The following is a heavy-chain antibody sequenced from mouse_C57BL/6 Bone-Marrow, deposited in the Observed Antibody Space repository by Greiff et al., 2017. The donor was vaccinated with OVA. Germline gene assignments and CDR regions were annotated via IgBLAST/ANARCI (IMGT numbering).Heavy chain of an antibody. CDR3: ARGGYDAYYFDC. D-gene: IGHD2-2*01. CDR2: IRNKANGYTT. Sequence: EVKLMESGGGLVQPGGSLSLSCAASGFTFTDYYMSWVRQPPGKALEWLGFIRNKANGYTTEYSASVKGRFTISRDNSQSILYLQMNALRAEDSATYYCARGGYDAYYFDCWGQGTTLTVAS. CDR1: GFTFTDYY. J-gene: IGHJ2*01. V-gene: IGHV7-3*01.